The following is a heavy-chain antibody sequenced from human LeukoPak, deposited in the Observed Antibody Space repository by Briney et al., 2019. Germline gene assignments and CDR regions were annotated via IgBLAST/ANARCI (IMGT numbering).Heavy chain of an antibody. CDR1: GFTFSSYA. CDR3: AKDRHYYDNTAIDY. Sequence: GGSLGLLCAASGFTFSSYALSWVRQAPGKGLEWVSTVSGSGDDTSYADSVKGRFTISRDNSKNTLYLQMNSLRAEDTAIYYCAKDRHYYDNTAIDYWGQGTPVTVSS. J-gene: IGHJ4*02. CDR2: VSGSGDDT. V-gene: IGHV3-23*01. D-gene: IGHD3-22*01.